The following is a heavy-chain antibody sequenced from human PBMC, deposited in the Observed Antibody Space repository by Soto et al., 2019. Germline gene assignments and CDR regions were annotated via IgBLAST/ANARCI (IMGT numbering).Heavy chain of an antibody. Sequence: EVQLVESGGGLVQPGVTVSSNYMSWVRQAPGKGLEWVSVIYSGGSTYYADSVKGRFTISRDNSKNTLYLQMNSLRAEDTAVYYCARHGYNYGGGDFDYWGQGTLVTVST. CDR1: TVSSNY. V-gene: IGHV3-66*04. CDR3: ARHGYNYGGGDFDY. CDR2: IYSGGST. D-gene: IGHD5-18*01. J-gene: IGHJ4*02.